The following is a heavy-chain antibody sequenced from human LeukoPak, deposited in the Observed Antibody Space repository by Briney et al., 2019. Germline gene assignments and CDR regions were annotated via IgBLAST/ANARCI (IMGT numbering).Heavy chain of an antibody. CDR2: ISSSGGTI. CDR1: RFTFGDYY. V-gene: IGHV3-11*04. Sequence: PGGSLRLSXAASRFTFGDYYMSWIRQAPGKGLEWVSYISSSGGTIYDVDSVKGRFTISRDNAKNSLYLQMNSLRAEDTAVYYCAGYSNGWFGAFHIWGQGTMVTVSS. CDR3: AGYSNGWFGAFHI. D-gene: IGHD6-19*01. J-gene: IGHJ3*02.